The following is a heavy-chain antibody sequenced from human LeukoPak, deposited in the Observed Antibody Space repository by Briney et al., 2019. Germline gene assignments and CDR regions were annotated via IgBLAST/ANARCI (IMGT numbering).Heavy chain of an antibody. V-gene: IGHV1-3*01. J-gene: IGHJ6*02. CDR2: INAGNGNT. D-gene: IGHD4-17*01. CDR3: ATTALTDYGDYYYGMDV. CDR1: GYTFTSYA. Sequence: ASVKVSCKASGYTFTSYAMHWVRQAPGQRLEWMGWINAGNGNTKYSQKFQGGVTMTEDTSTDTAYMELSSLRSEDTAVYYCATTALTDYGDYYYGMDVWGQGTTVTVSS.